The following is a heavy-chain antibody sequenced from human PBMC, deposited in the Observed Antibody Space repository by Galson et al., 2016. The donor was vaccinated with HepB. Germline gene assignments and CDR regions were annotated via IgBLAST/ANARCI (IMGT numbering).Heavy chain of an antibody. CDR1: GFSLTTGGVG. Sequence: PALVKPTQTLTLTCTFSGFSLTTGGVGVAWLRQPPGKALEWLALIYWDNGKRYSSSLASRLTIAKDTSRNQVVLTMTNVDPVDTATNYCAHSPVEVLPTAPSYFDSWGQGILVVVSS. V-gene: IGHV2-5*02. D-gene: IGHD1-1*01. CDR2: IYWDNGK. J-gene: IGHJ4*02. CDR3: AHSPVEVLPTAPSYFDS.